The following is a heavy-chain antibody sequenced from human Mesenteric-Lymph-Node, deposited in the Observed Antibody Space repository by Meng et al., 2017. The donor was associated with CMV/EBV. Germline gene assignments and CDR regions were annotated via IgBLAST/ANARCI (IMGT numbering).Heavy chain of an antibody. J-gene: IGHJ6*02. CDR1: GGSVSSGSYY. V-gene: IGHV4-61*01. CDR2: IYYSGST. Sequence: GSLRLSCTVSGGSVSSGSYYWSWIRQPPGKGLEWIGYIYYSGSTNYNPSLKSRVTISVDRSKNQFSLKVNSVTAADTAVYYCARPSSYLTYGLDVWGQGTTVTVSS. CDR3: ARPSSYLTYGLDV. D-gene: IGHD1-26*01.